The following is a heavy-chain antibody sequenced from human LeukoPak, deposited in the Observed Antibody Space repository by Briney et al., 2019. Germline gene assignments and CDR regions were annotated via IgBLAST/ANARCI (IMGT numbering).Heavy chain of an antibody. CDR2: INHSGST. Sequence: SETLSLTCAVYGGSFSGYYWSWIRQPPGKGLEWIGEINHSGSTNYNPSLKSRVTISVDTSKYQFSLKLSSVTAADTAVYYCARAGRGQLWLPYWYFDLWGRGTLVTVSS. CDR3: ARAGRGQLWLPYWYFDL. J-gene: IGHJ2*01. V-gene: IGHV4-34*01. CDR1: GGSFSGYY. D-gene: IGHD5-18*01.